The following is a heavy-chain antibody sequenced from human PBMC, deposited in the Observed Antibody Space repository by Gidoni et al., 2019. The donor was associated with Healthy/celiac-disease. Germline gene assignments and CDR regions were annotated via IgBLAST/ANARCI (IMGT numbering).Heavy chain of an antibody. V-gene: IGHV1-8*01. CDR1: VSPSTRYD. CDR3: ASSERRGRDAFDI. D-gene: IGHD6-6*01. Sequence: VQLVQPGAEEKKPGASVKVSCKASVSPSTRYDFNWVRQATGQGLEWMGWMNPNSGNTGYAQKFQGRVTMTRNTSISTAYMELSSLRSEDTAVYYCASSERRGRDAFDIWGQGTMVTVSS. J-gene: IGHJ3*02. CDR2: MNPNSGNT.